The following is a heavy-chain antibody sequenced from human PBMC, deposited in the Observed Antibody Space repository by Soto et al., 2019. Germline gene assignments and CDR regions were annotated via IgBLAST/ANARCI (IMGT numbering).Heavy chain of an antibody. CDR3: ARGGGYDSSGYYRKDHIY. V-gene: IGHV3-48*03. J-gene: IGHJ4*02. D-gene: IGHD3-22*01. CDR1: GFTFSTYE. Sequence: EVQLVESGGGLVQPGGSLRLSCAASGFTFSTYEMNWVRQAPGKGLEWVSYISSSGSSIYYADSMKGRFTISRDNAKNSLYLQMNSLRPEDTAVYYCARGGGYDSSGYYRKDHIYWGQGTLVTVSS. CDR2: ISSSGSSI.